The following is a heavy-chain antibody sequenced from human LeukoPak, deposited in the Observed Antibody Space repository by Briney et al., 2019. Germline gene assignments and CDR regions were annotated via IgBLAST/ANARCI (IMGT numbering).Heavy chain of an antibody. V-gene: IGHV3-20*04. CDR3: ARGIRSLEWLSGFDY. Sequence: GGSLRLSCAASGFTFDDYGMSWVRQVPGKGLEWVSGINWNGGSTAYAFSVKGRFTISRDNAKTSLDLKMDSLRVEDTALYYCARGIRSLEWLSGFDYWGQGTLVTVSS. J-gene: IGHJ4*02. D-gene: IGHD3-3*01. CDR1: GFTFDDYG. CDR2: INWNGGST.